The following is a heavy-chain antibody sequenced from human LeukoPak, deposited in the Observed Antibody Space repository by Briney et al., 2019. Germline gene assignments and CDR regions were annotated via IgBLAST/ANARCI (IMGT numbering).Heavy chain of an antibody. V-gene: IGHV3-23*01. D-gene: IGHD2-21*02. CDR1: GFTFTTFA. J-gene: IGHJ4*02. CDR2: INHNGAST. CDR3: VKRAYCGGDCYPDY. Sequence: GGSLRLSCAASGFTFTTFAMSWVRHTPGKGLQWVSAINHNGASTYYADSVRGRFTISRDNSRNTLYLQLNSLRVEDTAVYYCVKRAYCGGDCYPDYWGQRTLVTVSS.